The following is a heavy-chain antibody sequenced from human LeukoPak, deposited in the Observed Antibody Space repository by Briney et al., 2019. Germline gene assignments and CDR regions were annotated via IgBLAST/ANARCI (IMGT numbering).Heavy chain of an antibody. CDR2: IYFSGDT. D-gene: IGHD5-24*01. CDR1: GDSISCSNCY. CDR3: ARVGRDGYNFNYYYYMDV. J-gene: IGHJ6*03. V-gene: IGHV4-39*07. Sequence: SETLSLTCTVSGDSISCSNCYWGWLRQPLGKGLEWIGSIYFSGDTYYNASLKSRVTISVDTSKNQFSLKLSSVTAADTAVYYCARVGRDGYNFNYYYYMDVWGKGTTVTVSS.